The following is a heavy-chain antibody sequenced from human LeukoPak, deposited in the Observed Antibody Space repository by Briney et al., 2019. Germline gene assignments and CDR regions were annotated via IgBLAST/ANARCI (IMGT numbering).Heavy chain of an antibody. V-gene: IGHV3-9*01. CDR1: GFTFDDYA. J-gene: IGHJ4*02. CDR2: ISWNSGSI. Sequence: PGRSLRLSCAASGFTFDDYAMHRVRQAPGKGLEWVSGISWNSGSIGYADSVKGRFTISRDNAKNSLYLQMNSLRAEDTALYYCAKDMGPSTIAAAGIGYWGQGTLVTVSS. CDR3: AKDMGPSTIAAAGIGY. D-gene: IGHD6-13*01.